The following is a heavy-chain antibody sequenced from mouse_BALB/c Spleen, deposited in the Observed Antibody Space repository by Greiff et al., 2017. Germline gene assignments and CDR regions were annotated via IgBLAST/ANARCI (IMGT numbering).Heavy chain of an antibody. CDR2: INPSSGYT. Sequence: QVQLKQSAAELARPGASVKMSCKASGYTFTSYTMHWVKQRPGQGLEWIGYINPSSGYTEYNQKFKDKTTLTADKSSSTAYMQLSSLTSEDSAVYYCAREGPYPDYWGQGTTLTVSS. V-gene: IGHV1-4*02. J-gene: IGHJ2*01. D-gene: IGHD2-10*01. CDR1: GYTFTSYT. CDR3: AREGPYPDY.